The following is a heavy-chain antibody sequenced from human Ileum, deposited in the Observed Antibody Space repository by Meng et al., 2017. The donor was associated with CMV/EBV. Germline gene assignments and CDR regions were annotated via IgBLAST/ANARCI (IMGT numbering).Heavy chain of an antibody. V-gene: IGHV4-39*07. CDR3: ARVGYNYAYFFDF. J-gene: IGHJ4*02. Sequence: LHREESGPGLVRPSETLSLPCTVSGATVRSSSHFWGWIRQPPGKGLEWIGSVYYSGSSYYNPSLQSRLIISVDTSKNQFSLRLSSLTAADTAVYYCARVGYNYAYFFDFWGQGTLVTVPS. CDR1: GATVRSSSHF. CDR2: VYYSGSS. D-gene: IGHD5-18*01.